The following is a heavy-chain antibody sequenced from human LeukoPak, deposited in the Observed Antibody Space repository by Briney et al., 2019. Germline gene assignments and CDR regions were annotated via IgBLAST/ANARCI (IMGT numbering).Heavy chain of an antibody. Sequence: GGSLRLSCAASGFTFSSYGMHWVRQAPGKGLEWVAVIWYDGSNKYYADSVKGRFTISRDNSKNTLYLQMNSLRAEDTAVYYCAKQTITMVRGVVGEGLDYWGPGTLVTVSS. J-gene: IGHJ4*02. CDR1: GFTFSSYG. CDR3: AKQTITMVRGVVGEGLDY. V-gene: IGHV3-33*06. CDR2: IWYDGSNK. D-gene: IGHD3-10*01.